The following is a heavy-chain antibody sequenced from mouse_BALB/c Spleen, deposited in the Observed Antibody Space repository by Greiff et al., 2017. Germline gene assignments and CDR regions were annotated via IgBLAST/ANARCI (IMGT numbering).Heavy chain of an antibody. J-gene: IGHJ3*01. V-gene: IGHV5-9-3*01. D-gene: IGHD2-4*01. CDR3: ARQGDYGWFAY. CDR2: ISSGGSYT. CDR1: GFTFSSYA. Sequence: EVKVVESGGGLVKPGGSLKLSCAASGFTFSSYAMSWVRQTPEKRLEWVATISSGGSYTYYPDSVKGRFTISRDNAKNTLYLQMSSLRSEDTAMYYCARQGDYGWFAYWGQGTLVTVSA.